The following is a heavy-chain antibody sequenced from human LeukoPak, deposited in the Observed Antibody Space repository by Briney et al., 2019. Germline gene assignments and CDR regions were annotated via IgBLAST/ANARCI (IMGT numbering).Heavy chain of an antibody. Sequence: SETLSLTCTVSGGSLSSYYWSWIRQPPGKGLEWIGYIYYSGSTNYNPSLKSRVTITVDTSKNQFSLKLSSVTAADTAVYYCASLLADYGSSTRSWGQGTLVTVSS. CDR1: GGSLSSYY. CDR2: IYYSGST. J-gene: IGHJ4*02. D-gene: IGHD1-26*01. V-gene: IGHV4-59*08. CDR3: ASLLADYGSSTRS.